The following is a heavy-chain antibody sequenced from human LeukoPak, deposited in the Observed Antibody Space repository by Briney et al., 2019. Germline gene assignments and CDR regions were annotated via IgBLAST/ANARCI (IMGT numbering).Heavy chain of an antibody. Sequence: AGGSLRLSCAASGFTFSSYSMNWVRQAPGKGLEWVTSISSSSSYIYYADSVKGRFTISRDNAKNSLYLQMNSLRAEDTAVYYCAKDPGDYYYMDVWGKGTTVTVSS. J-gene: IGHJ6*03. V-gene: IGHV3-21*01. CDR3: AKDPGDYYYMDV. CDR2: ISSSSSYI. CDR1: GFTFSSYS.